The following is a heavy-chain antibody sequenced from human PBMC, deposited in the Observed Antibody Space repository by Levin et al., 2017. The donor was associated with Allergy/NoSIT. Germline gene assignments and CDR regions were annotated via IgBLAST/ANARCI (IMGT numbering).Heavy chain of an antibody. Sequence: RASETLSLTCAVYGGSFSGYYWSWIRQPPGKGLEWIGEINHSGSTNYNPSLKSRVTISVDTSKNQFSLKLSSVTAADTAVYYCARAGVRLVNWFDPWGQGTLVTVSS. J-gene: IGHJ5*02. V-gene: IGHV4-34*01. CDR2: INHSGST. D-gene: IGHD3-3*01. CDR1: GGSFSGYY. CDR3: ARAGVRLVNWFDP.